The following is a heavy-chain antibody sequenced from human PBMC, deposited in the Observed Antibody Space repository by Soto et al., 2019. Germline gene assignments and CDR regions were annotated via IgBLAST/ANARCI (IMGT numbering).Heavy chain of an antibody. D-gene: IGHD2-2*01. CDR2: IYNNGKT. J-gene: IGHJ4*02. V-gene: IGHV4-31*03. CDR1: GGSLSSGGCY. Sequence: SETLSVTCTVSGGSLSSGGCYWSWISQHRGKGLEWIGYIYNNGKTYYNPSLKTRVTISLDTSKDQFSLKLNSVTAADTAVYYCARYCISTSCQTYYFDYWGQGTLVTVSS. CDR3: ARYCISTSCQTYYFDY.